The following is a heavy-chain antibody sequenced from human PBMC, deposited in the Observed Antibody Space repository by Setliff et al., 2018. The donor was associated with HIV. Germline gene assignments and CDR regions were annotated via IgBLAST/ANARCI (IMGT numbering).Heavy chain of an antibody. V-gene: IGHV4-61*09. CDR2: IQTSGST. Sequence: PSETLSLTCTVSGGSISSGSYYWSWIRQPAGKGLEWIGHIQTSGSTHNNPSLKGRVTISVDTSKNQFSLKLSSVTAADPAVYYCAREAEYYYDKGGAFDIWGQGTMVTVSS. CDR1: GGSISSGSYY. J-gene: IGHJ3*02. CDR3: AREAEYYYDKGGAFDI. D-gene: IGHD3-22*01.